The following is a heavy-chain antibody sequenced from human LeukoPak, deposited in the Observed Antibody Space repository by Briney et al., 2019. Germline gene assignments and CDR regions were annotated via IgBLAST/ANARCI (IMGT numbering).Heavy chain of an antibody. J-gene: IGHJ3*02. CDR2: ISAYTGHT. V-gene: IGHV1-18*01. D-gene: IGHD6-6*01. CDR3: ARKRPRDAFDI. CDR1: GYTFPNYG. Sequence: GASVKVSCKASGYTFPNYGINWVRQAPGQGLEWMGWISAYTGHTDYAQKLQGRVTMTTDTSTTTAYMELRNLRSDDTAIYYCARKRPRDAFDIWGQGTMVTVSS.